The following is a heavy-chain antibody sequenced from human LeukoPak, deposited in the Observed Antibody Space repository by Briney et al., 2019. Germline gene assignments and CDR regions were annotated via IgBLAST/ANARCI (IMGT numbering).Heavy chain of an antibody. CDR1: GYTFTDYY. CDR2: INSNSGDT. V-gene: IGHV1-2*02. Sequence: GASVKVSCKASGYTFTDYYMHWVRQAPGQWLEWMGWINSNSGDTNYAQNFQGRVTMTRDTSISTAYLELSRLRSDDTAVYYCARESYCSTPSCSHDYWGQGTLVTVSS. D-gene: IGHD2-2*01. CDR3: ARESYCSTPSCSHDY. J-gene: IGHJ4*02.